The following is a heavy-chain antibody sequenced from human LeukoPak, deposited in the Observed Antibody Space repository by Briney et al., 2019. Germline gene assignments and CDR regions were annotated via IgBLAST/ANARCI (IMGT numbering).Heavy chain of an antibody. J-gene: IGHJ4*02. Sequence: PGGSLRLSCAASGFIVSSNYMSWVRQVPGKGLEWVSILYSAGATYYADSVRGRFTISRDSSNNTMSLQMNNPRAEDTAVYYCASGGLGARKFYSDPFYFWGQGTLVTVSS. D-gene: IGHD3-16*01. CDR2: LYSAGAT. CDR3: ASGGLGARKFYSDPFYF. CDR1: GFIVSSNY. V-gene: IGHV3-53*01.